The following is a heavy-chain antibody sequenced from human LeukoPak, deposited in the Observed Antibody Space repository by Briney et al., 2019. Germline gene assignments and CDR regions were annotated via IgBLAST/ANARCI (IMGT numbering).Heavy chain of an antibody. D-gene: IGHD6-13*01. CDR1: GYTFTGYY. V-gene: IGHV1-2*06. CDR3: ASHSSSWYWLAFDI. CDR2: INPNSGGT. Sequence: ASVKVSCKASGYTFTGYYMHWVRQAPGQGLEWMGRINPNSGGTNYAQKFQGRVTMTRDTSISTAYMELSRLRSDDTAVYYCASHSSSWYWLAFDIWGQGTMVTVSS. J-gene: IGHJ3*02.